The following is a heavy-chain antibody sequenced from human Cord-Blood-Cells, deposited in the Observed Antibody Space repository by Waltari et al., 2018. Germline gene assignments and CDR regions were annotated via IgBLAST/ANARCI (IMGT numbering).Heavy chain of an antibody. D-gene: IGHD3-3*01. CDR2: IYHSGST. J-gene: IGHJ5*02. CDR3: ARDGTLKGSYDFWSGYYNWFDP. Sequence: QVQLQESGPGLVKPSETLSLTCAVSGYSLSSGYYWGWIRQPPGRGLEGMGSIYHSGSTYYNPSLKSRITISVDTSKNQFSLKLGSVTAADTAVYYCARDGTLKGSYDFWSGYYNWFDPWGQGTLVTVSS. CDR1: GYSLSSGYY. V-gene: IGHV4-38-2*02.